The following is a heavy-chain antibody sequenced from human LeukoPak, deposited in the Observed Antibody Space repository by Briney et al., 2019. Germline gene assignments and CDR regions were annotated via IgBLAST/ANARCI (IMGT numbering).Heavy chain of an antibody. J-gene: IGHJ4*02. D-gene: IGHD3-3*01. CDR3: ARGNDFWSGYFISNYFDY. CDR1: GGSISSSGYY. V-gene: IGHV4-39*07. Sequence: SETLSLTCSVSGGSISSSGYYWGWIRQSPGEGLEWIGNIYYSGITYYNPSLKSRVTISVDTSKNQFSVKLSSVTAADTAVYYCARGNDFWSGYFISNYFDYWGQGTLVTVSS. CDR2: IYYSGIT.